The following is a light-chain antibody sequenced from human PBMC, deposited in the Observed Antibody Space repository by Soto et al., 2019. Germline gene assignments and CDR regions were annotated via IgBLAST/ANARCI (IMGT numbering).Light chain of an antibody. Sequence: QSALAQPRSVSGSSGQSVTISCTGTSSDVGGYNYVSWYQQHPGKAPKLMIYDVSKRPSGVPDRFSGSKSGNTASLTISGLQAEEEADYYYCSYAGSYTSYVFGTGTKVTVL. V-gene: IGLV2-11*01. CDR3: CSYAGSYTSYV. CDR1: SSDVGGYNY. J-gene: IGLJ1*01. CDR2: DVS.